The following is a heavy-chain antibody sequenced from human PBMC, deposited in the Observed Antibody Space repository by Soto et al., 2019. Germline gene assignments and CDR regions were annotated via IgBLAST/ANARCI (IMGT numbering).Heavy chain of an antibody. Sequence: SVKVSCKASGGTFSSYAISWVRQAPGQGLEWMGGIIPIFGTANYAQKFQGRVTITADESTSTAYMELSSLRSEDTAVYYCARAGITIFGVVTHYYYGMDVWGQGTTVTVSS. CDR1: GGTFSSYA. CDR3: ARAGITIFGVVTHYYYGMDV. D-gene: IGHD3-3*01. V-gene: IGHV1-69*13. CDR2: IIPIFGTA. J-gene: IGHJ6*02.